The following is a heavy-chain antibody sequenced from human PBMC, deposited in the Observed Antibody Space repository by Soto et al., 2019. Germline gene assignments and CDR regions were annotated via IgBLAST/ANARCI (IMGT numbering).Heavy chain of an antibody. CDR2: ISAYNGNT. V-gene: IGHV1-18*01. CDR1: GYTFTSYG. Sequence: ASVKVSCKASGYTFTSYGISWVRQAPGEGLEWMGWISAYNGNTNYAQKLQGRVTMTTDTSTSTAYMELRSLRSDDTAVYYCARAERLRGTGLMPRSHGRGYGTEVSGKRTTLTASS. J-gene: IGHJ6*04. CDR3: ARAERLRGTGLMPRSHGRGYGTEV. D-gene: IGHD7-27*01.